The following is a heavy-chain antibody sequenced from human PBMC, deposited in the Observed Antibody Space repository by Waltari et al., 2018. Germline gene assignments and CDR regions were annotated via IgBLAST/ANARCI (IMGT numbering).Heavy chain of an antibody. J-gene: IGHJ4*02. V-gene: IGHV1-69*12. CDR3: AIDSGLFRTDRGSSGLNSSGRGFFDS. CDR2: IVTMAGIP. D-gene: IGHD6-19*01. CDR1: GGTFSSFA. Sequence: QVQLVQSGAEVKKPGSSVKVSCKAAGGTFSSFAISWVRQAPGQGLEWMGGIVTMAGIPDTAQKFQGRVSITADAATRTAYVGLSRLRSEDTAVYYCAIDSGLFRTDRGSSGLNSSGRGFFDSWGQGTLVTVSS.